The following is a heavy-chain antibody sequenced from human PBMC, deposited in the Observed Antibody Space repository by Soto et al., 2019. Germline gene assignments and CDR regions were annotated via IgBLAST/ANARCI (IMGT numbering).Heavy chain of an antibody. D-gene: IGHD5-18*01. CDR3: ARVVGAYSDYYYYGMDV. CDR2: IYYSGST. V-gene: IGHV4-39*01. Sequence: SETLSLTCTVSGGSISSSSYYWGWIRQPPGKGLEWIGSIYYSGSTYYNPSLKSRVTISVDTSKNQFSLKLSSVTAADTAVYYCARVVGAYSDYYYYGMDVWGQRTTVTVSS. CDR1: GGSISSSSYY. J-gene: IGHJ6*02.